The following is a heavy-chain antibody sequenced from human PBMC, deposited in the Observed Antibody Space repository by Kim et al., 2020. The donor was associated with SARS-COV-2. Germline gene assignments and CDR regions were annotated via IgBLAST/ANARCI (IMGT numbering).Heavy chain of an antibody. J-gene: IGHJ6*02. V-gene: IGHV3-72*01. CDR3: AREIVVVVAATNGMDV. D-gene: IGHD2-15*01. Sequence: VKGRFTISRDDSKNSLYLQMNSLKTEDTAVYYCAREIVVVVAATNGMDVWGQGTTVTVSS.